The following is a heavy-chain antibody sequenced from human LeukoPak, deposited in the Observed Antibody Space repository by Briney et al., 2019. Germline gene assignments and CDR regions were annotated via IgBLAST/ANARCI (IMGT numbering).Heavy chain of an antibody. D-gene: IGHD3-9*01. J-gene: IGHJ4*02. CDR1: GFTFSSYW. Sequence: GGSLRLSCAASGFTFSSYWMHWVRQAPGKGLEWATFMQYDGSVEFYADSVKGRFTISRDNSKNTLYLQMNSLRAEDTAVYYCARDLYDIPDYWGQGTLVTVSS. CDR2: MQYDGSVE. CDR3: ARDLYDIPDY. V-gene: IGHV3-30*02.